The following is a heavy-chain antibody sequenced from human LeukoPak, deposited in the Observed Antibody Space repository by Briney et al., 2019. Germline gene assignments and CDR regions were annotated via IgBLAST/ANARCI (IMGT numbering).Heavy chain of an antibody. D-gene: IGHD3-10*01. CDR1: GFTVSSNY. J-gene: IGHJ4*02. CDR2: IYSGGST. Sequence: GGSLRLSCAASGFTVSSNYMSWVRQAPGKGLEWVSVIYSGGSTYYADSVKGRFTISRDNSKNTLYLQMNSLRAEDTAVYYCARDLAYGSGSYYLDYWGQGTLVTVSS. V-gene: IGHV3-66*01. CDR3: ARDLAYGSGSYYLDY.